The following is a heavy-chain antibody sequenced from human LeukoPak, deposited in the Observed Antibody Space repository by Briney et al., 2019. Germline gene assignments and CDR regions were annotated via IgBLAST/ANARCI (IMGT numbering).Heavy chain of an antibody. CDR1: GGSISRGSYY. CDR3: ARDQPGYYYDSSGYYFN. Sequence: PSETLSLTCIVSGGSISRGSYYWNWIRQPAGKGLEWMGRIYNSGSTNYNPSLKSRVTISVDTSKNQFSLKLSSVTAADTAVYYCARDQPGYYYDSSGYYFNWGQGTLVTVSS. J-gene: IGHJ4*02. V-gene: IGHV4-61*02. CDR2: IYNSGST. D-gene: IGHD3-22*01.